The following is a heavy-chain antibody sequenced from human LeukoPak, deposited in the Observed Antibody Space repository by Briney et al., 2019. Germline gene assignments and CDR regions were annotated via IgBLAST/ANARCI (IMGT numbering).Heavy chain of an antibody. CDR3: ARGMSGYTEDPFNI. CDR1: GYTFTSYS. V-gene: IGHV1-18*01. CDR2: ISAYNGNT. Sequence: ASVKVSCKASGYTFTSYSINWVRQAPGQGLEWMAWISAYNGNTNYAQKFHGRVTLTRDTSTSIAYMELRSLRSDDTAVYFCARGMSGYTEDPFNIWGQGAVVTVSS. J-gene: IGHJ3*02. D-gene: IGHD2-2*02.